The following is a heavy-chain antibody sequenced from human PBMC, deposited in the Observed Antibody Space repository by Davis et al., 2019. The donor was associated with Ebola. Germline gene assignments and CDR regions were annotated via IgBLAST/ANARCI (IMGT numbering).Heavy chain of an antibody. CDR3: ARGIGEFDP. CDR1: GGSISSYY. Sequence: SETLSLTCSVSGGSISSYYWSWIRQPPGKGLEGFGYNYSSGSTTYNPSLKSRVTMSVDTSKNQFSLKLSSVTAADTAVYYCARGIGEFDPWGQGTLVTVSS. CDR2: NYSSGST. J-gene: IGHJ5*02. V-gene: IGHV4-59*08. D-gene: IGHD2-15*01.